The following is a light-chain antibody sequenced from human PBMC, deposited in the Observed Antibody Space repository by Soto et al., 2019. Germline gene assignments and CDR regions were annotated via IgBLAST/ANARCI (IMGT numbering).Light chain of an antibody. CDR1: KSDIGVYDF. J-gene: IGLJ3*02. CDR2: EVV. Sequence: QSVLTQPPSASGSPGQSVTISCTGTKSDIGVYDFVSWYQHHPGKAPRLIIYEVVQRPSGVPDRFSGSKSGNTAALTVSGLQVEDEADYYCKSFAGSNFLMFGGGTKLTVL. V-gene: IGLV2-8*01. CDR3: KSFAGSNFLM.